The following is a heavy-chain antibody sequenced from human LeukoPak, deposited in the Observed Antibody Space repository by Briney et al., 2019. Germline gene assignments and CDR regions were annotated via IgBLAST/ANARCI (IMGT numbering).Heavy chain of an antibody. J-gene: IGHJ5*02. CDR3: AGSPSIAATGNWFDP. CDR2: INHSGST. Sequence: SETLSLTCAVYGGSFSGYYWSWIRQPPGKGLEWIGEINHSGSTNYNPSLKSRVTISVDTSKNQFSLKLSSVTAADTAVYYCAGSPSIAATGNWFDPWGQGTLVTVSS. CDR1: GGSFSGYY. D-gene: IGHD6-13*01. V-gene: IGHV4-34*01.